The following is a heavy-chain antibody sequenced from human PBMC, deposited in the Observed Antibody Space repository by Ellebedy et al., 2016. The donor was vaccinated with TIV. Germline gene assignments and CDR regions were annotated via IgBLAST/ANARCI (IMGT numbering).Heavy chain of an antibody. CDR2: FDPEDGET. D-gene: IGHD2-2*02. CDR3: ATDYCSSTSCYRYFDL. J-gene: IGHJ2*01. CDR1: GYTLTELS. Sequence: ASVKVSXXVSGYTLTELSMHWVRQAPGKGLEWMGGFDPEDGETIYAQKFQGRVTMTEDTSTDTAYMELSSLRSEDTAVYYCATDYCSSTSCYRYFDLWGRGTLVTVSS. V-gene: IGHV1-24*01.